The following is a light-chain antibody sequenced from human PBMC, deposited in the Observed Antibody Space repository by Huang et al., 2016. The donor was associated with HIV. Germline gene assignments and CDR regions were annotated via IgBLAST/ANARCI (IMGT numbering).Light chain of an antibody. V-gene: IGKV3-15*01. CDR3: QQYNNWPFT. CDR1: QRISSK. Sequence: ERVMTQSPATLSVLPGERATFSCRASQRISSKLAWYQQKPGQAPRLLMYAASTRATGIPARFSGSGSGTDFTLTISSLQSEDFAVYYCQQYNNWPFTFGPGTRVDIK. J-gene: IGKJ3*01. CDR2: AAS.